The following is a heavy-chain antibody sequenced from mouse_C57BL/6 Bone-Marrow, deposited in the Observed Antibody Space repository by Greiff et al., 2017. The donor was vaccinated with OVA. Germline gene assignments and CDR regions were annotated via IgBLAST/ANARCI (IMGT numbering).Heavy chain of an antibody. CDR2: IDPEDGET. CDR1: GFNIKDYY. Sequence: VQLQQSGAELVKPGASVKLSCTASGFNIKDYYMHWVKQRTEQGLEWIGRIDPEDGETKYATQVQGQVTITADTSSNTAYLQLSSLTSEDTAVYYCARDHYCGSSRGNFDVWGTGTTVTVSS. J-gene: IGHJ1*03. D-gene: IGHD1-1*01. CDR3: ARDHYCGSSRGNFDV. V-gene: IGHV14-2*01.